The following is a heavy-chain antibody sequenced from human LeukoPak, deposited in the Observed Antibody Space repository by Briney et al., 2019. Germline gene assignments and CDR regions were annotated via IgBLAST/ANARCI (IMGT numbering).Heavy chain of an antibody. J-gene: IGHJ4*02. D-gene: IGHD2-15*01. V-gene: IGHV4-39*01. CDR3: ASLLTEIVVVGAYYFDY. Sequence: SETLSLTCTVSGGSISSSSYYWGWIRQPPAKGLEWIGSIYYSGSTYYNPSLKSRVTISVDTSKNQFSLKLSSVTAADTAVYYCASLLTEIVVVGAYYFDYWGQGTLVTVSS. CDR1: GGSISSSSYY. CDR2: IYYSGST.